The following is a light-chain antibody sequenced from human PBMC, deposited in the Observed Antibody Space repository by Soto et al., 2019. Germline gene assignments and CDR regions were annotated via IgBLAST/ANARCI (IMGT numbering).Light chain of an antibody. J-gene: IGLJ1*01. V-gene: IGLV2-11*01. CDR1: SSDVGGYDY. CDR3: CSYAVYTNFV. Sequence: QSALTQPRSVSGSPGQSVTISCTGTSSDVGGYDYVSWYRQHPGEAPRLMIYRVSKRPSGVPDRFSGSKSGNTASLTISGLQAEDGADYYCCSYAVYTNFVFGSGTKVTVL. CDR2: RVS.